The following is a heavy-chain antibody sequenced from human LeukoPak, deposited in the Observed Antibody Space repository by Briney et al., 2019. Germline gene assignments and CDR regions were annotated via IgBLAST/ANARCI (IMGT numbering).Heavy chain of an antibody. J-gene: IGHJ5*02. Sequence: GGSLRLSCAASGFTFSSYGMHWVRQAPGKGLEWVAVIWYDGSNKYYADSVKGRFTISRYNSKNTLYLQMNSLRAEDTAVYYCAREDIVVVPAAARGAFDPWGQGTLVTVSS. V-gene: IGHV3-33*01. CDR2: IWYDGSNK. CDR3: AREDIVVVPAAARGAFDP. CDR1: GFTFSSYG. D-gene: IGHD2-2*01.